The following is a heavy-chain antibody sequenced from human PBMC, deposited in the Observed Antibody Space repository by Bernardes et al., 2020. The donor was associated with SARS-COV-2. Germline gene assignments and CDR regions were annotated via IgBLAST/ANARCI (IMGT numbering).Heavy chain of an antibody. D-gene: IGHD6-13*01. CDR2: NYPSGST. Sequence: SETLSLTCTVSGGSITSYYWSWIRQPAEKGLEWIGRNYPSGSTNYNPSLKSRVTMSVDTSKDQLSLKLRSVTAAGTAVYYCARGGYSSSWPPDYWGQGTLVTVSS. CDR1: GGSITSYY. V-gene: IGHV4-4*07. CDR3: ARGGYSSSWPPDY. J-gene: IGHJ4*02.